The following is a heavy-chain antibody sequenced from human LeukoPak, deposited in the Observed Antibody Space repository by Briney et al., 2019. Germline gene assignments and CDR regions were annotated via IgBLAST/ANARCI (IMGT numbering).Heavy chain of an antibody. D-gene: IGHD5-12*01. CDR2: ISYDGSNK. CDR3: ARGPLVGGYGVRYYFDY. Sequence: GGSLRLSCAASGFTFSSYAMHWVRQAPGKGLEWVAVISYDGSNKYYADSMKGRFTISRDNSKNTLYLQMNSLRAEDTAVYYCARGPLVGGYGVRYYFDYWGQGTLVTVSS. V-gene: IGHV3-30-3*01. CDR1: GFTFSSYA. J-gene: IGHJ4*02.